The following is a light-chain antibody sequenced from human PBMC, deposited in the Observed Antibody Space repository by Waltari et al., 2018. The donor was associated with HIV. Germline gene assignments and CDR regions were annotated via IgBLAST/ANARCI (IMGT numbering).Light chain of an antibody. CDR3: QQSDKTPWT. CDR2: GAS. Sequence: DIQMTQSPSSLSASVGDRVTITCRASQSISSFLNWFQHKPGKAPKLLIYGASSLRSGVPSRFSGSGSGTDFTLTISSLQPDDFATYYCQQSDKTPWTFGQGTQVE. J-gene: IGKJ1*01. CDR1: QSISSF. V-gene: IGKV1-39*01.